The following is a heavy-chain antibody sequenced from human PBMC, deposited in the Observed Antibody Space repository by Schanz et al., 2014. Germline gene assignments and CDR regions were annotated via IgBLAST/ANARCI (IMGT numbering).Heavy chain of an antibody. D-gene: IGHD3-10*02. CDR3: AKGKYERLKNVRDVRDWDA. CDR2: LYINAGST. J-gene: IGHJ5*02. V-gene: IGHV3-53*01. CDR1: GFSVSTNY. Sequence: EVQLVESGGGLIQPGGSLRLSCAVSGFSVSTNYMSWARQAPGKGLEWISSLYINAGSTRYADSVKGRFFISRDSSKNTLVLQINSLRTDDTALYYCAKGKYERLKNVRDVRDWDAWGQGTLVTVSS.